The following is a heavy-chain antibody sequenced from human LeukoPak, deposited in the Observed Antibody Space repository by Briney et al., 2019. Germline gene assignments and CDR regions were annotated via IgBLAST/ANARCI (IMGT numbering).Heavy chain of an antibody. V-gene: IGHV1-18*01. Sequence: GASVKVSCKASGYTFTSYGISWVRQAPGQGLEWMGWISAYNGNTNYAQKLQGRVTMTTDTSTSTAYMELRSLRSDDTAVYYCARAERLRLPRYYYYMDVWGKGTTVTVSS. CDR2: ISAYNGNT. CDR3: ARAERLRLPRYYYYMDV. D-gene: IGHD3-16*01. CDR1: GYTFTSYG. J-gene: IGHJ6*03.